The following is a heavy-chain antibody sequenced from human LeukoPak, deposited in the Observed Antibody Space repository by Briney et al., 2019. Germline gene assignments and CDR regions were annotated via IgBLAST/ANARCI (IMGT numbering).Heavy chain of an antibody. D-gene: IGHD3-22*01. J-gene: IGHJ4*02. CDR1: GYTFTDYY. CDR3: ARDDLTYYDSSGYHLDY. CDR2: VDPEDGET. Sequence: ASVKVSCKVSGYTFTDYYMHWVQQAPGKGLEWMGLVDPEDGETIYAEKFQGTVTITADTSTDTAYMELSSLRSDDTAVYYCARDDLTYYDSSGYHLDYWGQGTLVTVSS. V-gene: IGHV1-69-2*01.